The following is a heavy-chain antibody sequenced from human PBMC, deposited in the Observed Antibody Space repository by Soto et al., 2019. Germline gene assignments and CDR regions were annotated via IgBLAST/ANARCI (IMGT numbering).Heavy chain of an antibody. Sequence: QLQLQESGPGLVKPSETLSLTCTVSGGSISSSSYYWGWIRQPPGKGLEWIGSIYYSGSTYYNPSLKSRVTISVDTSKNQFSLKLSSVTAADTAVYYCARHPGPVITTPSWFDPWGQGTLVTVSS. D-gene: IGHD3-22*01. CDR3: ARHPGPVITTPSWFDP. V-gene: IGHV4-39*01. CDR2: IYYSGST. J-gene: IGHJ5*02. CDR1: GGSISSSSYY.